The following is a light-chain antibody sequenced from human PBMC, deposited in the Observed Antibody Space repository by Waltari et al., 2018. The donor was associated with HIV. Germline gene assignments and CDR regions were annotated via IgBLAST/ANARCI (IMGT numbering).Light chain of an antibody. V-gene: IGLV2-14*01. CDR3: SSYVTGEGLV. CDR2: NTN. J-gene: IGLJ3*02. Sequence: QSALTQPASVSGSLGQLINISCIESSSDIGTDKSVSWYQHHPDKAPTLVIYNTNSRPSGVAFRFSGSKLGNRASLTISGLQTEDEADYYCSSYVTGEGLVFGGGTKVIVL. CDR1: SSDIGTDKS.